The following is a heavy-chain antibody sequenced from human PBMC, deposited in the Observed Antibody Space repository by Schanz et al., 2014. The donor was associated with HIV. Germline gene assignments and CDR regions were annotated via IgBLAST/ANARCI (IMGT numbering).Heavy chain of an antibody. Sequence: QVQLVESGGGVVQPGGSLRLSCAASRFDFGVYGMHWVRQAPGKGPEWVAVIGHEGNDIHYVDSVAGRFSISRDNSKNTLYLQLGSLRTEDTAVYYCARDLNVGRHFDHWGQGTLVTVSS. CDR1: RFDFGVYG. CDR3: ARDLNVGRHFDH. J-gene: IGHJ4*02. CDR2: IGHEGNDI. V-gene: IGHV3-33*01. D-gene: IGHD1-26*01.